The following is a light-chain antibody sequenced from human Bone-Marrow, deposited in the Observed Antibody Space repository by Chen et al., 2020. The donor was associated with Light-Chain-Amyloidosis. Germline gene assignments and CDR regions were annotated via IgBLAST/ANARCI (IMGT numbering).Light chain of an antibody. CDR2: GAT. J-gene: IGKJ1*01. CDR1: QSVSLSY. V-gene: IGKV3-20*01. CDR3: QQYGSSLWT. Sequence: EIVLAQSPGTLSLSPGEGATLSCRASQSVSLSYLAWYQQKPGQAPRLLIYGATSRAAGIPDRCSGSGSGTDFTLTISRLEPEDFAGYYWQQYGSSLWTFGQGTKVELK.